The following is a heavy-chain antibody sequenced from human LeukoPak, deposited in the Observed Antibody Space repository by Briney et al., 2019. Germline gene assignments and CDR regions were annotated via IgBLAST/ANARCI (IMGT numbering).Heavy chain of an antibody. D-gene: IGHD3-10*01. Sequence: PVGSLRLSCAGSGFTFSSNWMHWVRQAPGKGLVWVSRINSDGSSTFYADSVKGRFTIFRDNAKNTLYLQMNSLRAEDSAVYYCARDLGWFGELSEKDAFDIWGQGTMVTVSS. CDR2: INSDGSST. CDR1: GFTFSSNW. CDR3: ARDLGWFGELSEKDAFDI. J-gene: IGHJ3*02. V-gene: IGHV3-74*01.